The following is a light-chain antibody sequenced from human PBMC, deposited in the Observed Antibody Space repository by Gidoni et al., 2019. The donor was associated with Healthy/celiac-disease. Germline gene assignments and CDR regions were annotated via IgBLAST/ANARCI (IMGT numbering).Light chain of an antibody. CDR2: KAS. V-gene: IGKV1-5*03. CDR1: QSISSW. CDR3: QQYNSYSPT. J-gene: IGKJ1*01. Sequence: EILMTHSPSTLSASVGDRVTITCRASQSISSWLAWYQQKPGKAPKLLIYKASSLESGVPSRFSGSGSGTEFTLTISSLQPDDFATYYCQQYNSYSPTFGQGTKVEIK.